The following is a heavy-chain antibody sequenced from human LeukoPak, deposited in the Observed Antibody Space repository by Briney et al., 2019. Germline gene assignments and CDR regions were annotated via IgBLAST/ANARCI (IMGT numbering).Heavy chain of an antibody. CDR3: VREDTPATANY. J-gene: IGHJ4*02. CDR1: GFNFANHA. CDR2: ISGGGDIT. D-gene: IGHD2-21*02. Sequence: GGSLRLSCAASGFNFANHAMSWVRQTPGKGLEWVSAISGGGDITYYADSVTGRFTISRDNSKDTLFLQMHSLRPGDTAVYYCVREDTPATANYWGQGTLVTIS. V-gene: IGHV3-23*01.